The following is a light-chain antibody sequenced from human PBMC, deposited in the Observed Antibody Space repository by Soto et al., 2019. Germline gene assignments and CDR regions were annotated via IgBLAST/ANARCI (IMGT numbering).Light chain of an antibody. V-gene: IGLV1-40*01. Sequence: QSVLTQPPSVSGAPGQRVTISCTGSSSNIGAGYDVHWYQQLPGTAPKLLIYGNINRPSGVPDRFSGSKSGTSASLAITGLQAEDEADYYRQSYDSSLSGSVFGGGTQLTVL. CDR1: SSNIGAGYD. J-gene: IGLJ2*01. CDR3: QSYDSSLSGSV. CDR2: GNI.